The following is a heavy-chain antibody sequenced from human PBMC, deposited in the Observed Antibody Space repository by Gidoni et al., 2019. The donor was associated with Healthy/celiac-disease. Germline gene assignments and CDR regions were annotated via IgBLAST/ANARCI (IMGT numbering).Heavy chain of an antibody. CDR3: AKDPDRTVVITTTTSENWFDP. CDR2: ISGSGGST. V-gene: IGHV3-23*01. J-gene: IGHJ5*02. CDR1: GFPFSSYA. D-gene: IGHD1-26*01. Sequence: EVQLLESGGGLVQPGGSLRLSCSASGFPFSSYALSWVGQAPGKGLEWVSAISGSGGSTYYADSVKGRFTISRDNSKNTLYLQMNSLRAEDTAVYYCAKDPDRTVVITTTTSENWFDPWGQGTLVTVSS.